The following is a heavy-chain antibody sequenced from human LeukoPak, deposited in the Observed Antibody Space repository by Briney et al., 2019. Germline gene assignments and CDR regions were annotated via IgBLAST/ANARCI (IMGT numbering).Heavy chain of an antibody. CDR3: AREGSYSSGWYGY. Sequence: ASVKVSCKASGGTFSSYAISWVRQAPGQGLEWMGGMIPIFGTANYAQKFQGRVTITADESTSTAYMELSSLRSEDTAVYYCAREGSYSSGWYGYWGQGTLVTVSS. CDR2: MIPIFGTA. V-gene: IGHV1-69*13. J-gene: IGHJ4*02. D-gene: IGHD6-19*01. CDR1: GGTFSSYA.